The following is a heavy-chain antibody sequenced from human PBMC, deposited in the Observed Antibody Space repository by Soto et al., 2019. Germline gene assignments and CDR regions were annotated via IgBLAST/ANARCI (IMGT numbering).Heavy chain of an antibody. V-gene: IGHV3-72*01. CDR3: ARFSGSYTRGLDY. CDR1: GFTFSDHY. Sequence: EVQLVESVGGLVQPGGSLRLSCAASGFTFSDHYMDWVRQAPGKGQEWVGRSRNKANSYSTEYAASVKGRFTISRDESKNSLYLQMNSLKTEDTAVYYCARFSGSYTRGLDYWGHGTLVTVSS. D-gene: IGHD1-26*01. J-gene: IGHJ4*01. CDR2: SRNKANSYST.